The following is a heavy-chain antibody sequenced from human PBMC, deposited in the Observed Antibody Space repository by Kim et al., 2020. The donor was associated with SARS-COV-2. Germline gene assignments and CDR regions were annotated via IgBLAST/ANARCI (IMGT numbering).Heavy chain of an antibody. Sequence: SETLSTTCTISDASISNYYLSGIRQPPGKGMEWIGYLYDTGSADYSPSFKSRVTISVDKSKNQFSLKVTSVTAADTAVYYCARTDGSGRFSSAMDVWGQGTSVIVYS. J-gene: IGHJ6*01. CDR2: LYDTGSA. V-gene: IGHV4-59*01. CDR1: DASISNYY. CDR3: ARTDGSGRFSSAMDV. D-gene: IGHD3-10*01.